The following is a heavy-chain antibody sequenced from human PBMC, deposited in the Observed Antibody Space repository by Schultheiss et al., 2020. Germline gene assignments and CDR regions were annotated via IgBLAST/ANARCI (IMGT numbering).Heavy chain of an antibody. CDR3: ARVSRYGPPHLVPDYYFDS. V-gene: IGHV3-23*01. Sequence: GGSLRLSCAASGFTFSSYAMHWVRQAPGKGLEWVSAISGSGGSTYYADSLKGRFTISRDNSKNTLYLQMNSLRAEDTAVYYCARVSRYGPPHLVPDYYFDSWGQGTLVT. CDR1: GFTFSSYA. CDR2: ISGSGGST. J-gene: IGHJ4*02. D-gene: IGHD2-21*02.